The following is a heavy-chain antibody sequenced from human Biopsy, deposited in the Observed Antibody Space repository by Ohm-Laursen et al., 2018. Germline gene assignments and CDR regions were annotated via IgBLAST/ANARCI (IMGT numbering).Heavy chain of an antibody. CDR1: GFTFNNYG. CDR3: ARDPIVGSKADGMDV. D-gene: IGHD1-26*01. V-gene: IGHV3-33*08. Sequence: SLRLSCAAPGFTFNNYGMQWVRQAPGKGLEWVAIIWYDGSSEYYADSVKGRFTISRDNSKNTVYLQMNSLRVEDTAVYYCARDPIVGSKADGMDVWGQGTTVTVSS. CDR2: IWYDGSSE. J-gene: IGHJ6*02.